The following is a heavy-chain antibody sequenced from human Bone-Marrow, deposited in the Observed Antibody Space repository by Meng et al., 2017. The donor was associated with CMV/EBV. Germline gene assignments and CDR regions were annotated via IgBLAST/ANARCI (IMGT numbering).Heavy chain of an antibody. Sequence: SETLSLTCTVSGRSISSSSYYWGWIRQPPGKGLEWIGSIYYSGTTYYNSSLKSRVTMSVDTSKNQFSLKLNSVTAADTAVYYCAKEIQIVADYWGEATLITFSS. J-gene: IGHJ4*02. CDR2: IYYSGTT. V-gene: IGHV4-39*07. CDR1: GRSISSSSYY. D-gene: IGHD5-12*01. CDR3: AKEIQIVADY.